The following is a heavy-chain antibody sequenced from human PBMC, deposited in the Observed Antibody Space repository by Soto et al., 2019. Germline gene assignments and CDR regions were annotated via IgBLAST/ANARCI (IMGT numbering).Heavy chain of an antibody. CDR1: GFTFSSYA. CDR2: ISGSGGST. D-gene: IGHD3-3*01. CDR3: AQRGTIFEPSQRYYYYYGMDV. Sequence: HPGGSLRLSCAASGFTFSSYAMSWVRQAPGKGLEWVSAISGSGGSTYYADSVKGRFTISRDNSKNTLYLQMNSLRAEDTAVYYCAQRGTIFEPSQRYYYYYGMDVWGQGTTVTVSS. V-gene: IGHV3-23*01. J-gene: IGHJ6*02.